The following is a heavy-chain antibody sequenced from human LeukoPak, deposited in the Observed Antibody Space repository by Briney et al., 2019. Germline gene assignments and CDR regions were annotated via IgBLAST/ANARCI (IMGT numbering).Heavy chain of an antibody. Sequence: GGSLILSCAASGFTFSSYWMHWVRQAPGKGLEWVANIKQDGTEKDYVDSVKGRFTISRDNTKDSLYLQMNSLRAEDTAVYYCAVGLSCDSGTCSRYRAFDIWGQGTMVTVSS. D-gene: IGHD2/OR15-2a*01. CDR3: AVGLSCDSGTCSRYRAFDI. V-gene: IGHV3-7*01. J-gene: IGHJ3*02. CDR2: IKQDGTEK. CDR1: GFTFSSYW.